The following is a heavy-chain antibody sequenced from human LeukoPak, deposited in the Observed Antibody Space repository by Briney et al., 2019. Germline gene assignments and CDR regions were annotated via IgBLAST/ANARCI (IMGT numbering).Heavy chain of an antibody. Sequence: PSETLSLTCAVYGGSFSGYYWSWIRQPPGKGLEWIGEINHSGSTNYNPSLKSRVTISVDTSKNQFSLKLSSVTAADTAVYYCAGQLTYYDILTGYENRFDYWGQGTLVTVSS. CDR1: GGSFSGYY. D-gene: IGHD3-9*01. CDR3: AGQLTYYDILTGYENRFDY. V-gene: IGHV4-34*01. J-gene: IGHJ4*02. CDR2: INHSGST.